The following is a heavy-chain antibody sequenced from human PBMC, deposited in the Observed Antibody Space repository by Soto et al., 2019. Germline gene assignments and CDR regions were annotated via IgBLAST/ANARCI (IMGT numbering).Heavy chain of an antibody. CDR2: INAGSGDT. J-gene: IGHJ4*02. CDR1: GYTFGSFA. V-gene: IGHV1-3*01. Sequence: GASVKVSCKASGYTFGSFAMHWLRQAPGQRLEWLGWINAGSGDTKYSEKFQGRITITRDASATTAYLELNSLKSEDTAVYYCARDRSLTRPITGPFDSWGQGTLVTVSS. CDR3: ARDRSLTRPITGPFDS. D-gene: IGHD1-20*01.